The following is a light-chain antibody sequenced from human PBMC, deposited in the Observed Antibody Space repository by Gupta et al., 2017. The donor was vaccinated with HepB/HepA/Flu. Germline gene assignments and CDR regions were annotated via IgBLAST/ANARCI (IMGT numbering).Light chain of an antibody. CDR2: DVS. CDR1: SSDVGAYNY. CDR3: SSYTSISTHV. V-gene: IGLV2-14*03. J-gene: IGLJ1*01. Sequence: QSALPQPASVSGSPGQSITISCTGTSSDVGAYNYVSWYQQHPGRAPKLMIYDVSNRPSGIPNRFSGSKSGNTASLTISGLQAEDESDYYCSSYTSISTHVFGTGTKVTVL.